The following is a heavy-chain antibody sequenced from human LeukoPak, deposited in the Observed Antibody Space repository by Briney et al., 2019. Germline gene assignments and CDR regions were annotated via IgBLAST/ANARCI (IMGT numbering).Heavy chain of an antibody. CDR2: IIPIFGTA. Sequence: SVKVSCKASGGTFSSYAISWVRQAPGQGLEWMGGIIPIFGTANYAQKFQGRVTITADKSTSTAYMELSSLRSEDTAVYYCARAWGATKGGFYYYYYMDVWGKGTTVTVSS. V-gene: IGHV1-69*06. J-gene: IGHJ6*03. D-gene: IGHD3-16*01. CDR3: ARAWGATKGGFYYYYYMDV. CDR1: GGTFSSYA.